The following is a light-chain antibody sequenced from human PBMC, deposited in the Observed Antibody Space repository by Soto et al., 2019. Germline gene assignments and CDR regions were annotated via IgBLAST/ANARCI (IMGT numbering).Light chain of an antibody. J-gene: IGKJ1*01. V-gene: IGKV3-11*01. CDR2: DTS. Sequence: EIVMTQSPATLSVSPGERATVPCRASQSFSTYLAWYQQKSGQAPRLLIYDTSNRATGIPARFSGSGSGTDFTLTISSLEPEDFALYYCQHRANWPWTFGQGTKVDIK. CDR3: QHRANWPWT. CDR1: QSFSTY.